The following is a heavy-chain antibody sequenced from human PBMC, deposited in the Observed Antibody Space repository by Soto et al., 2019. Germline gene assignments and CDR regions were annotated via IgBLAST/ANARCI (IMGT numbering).Heavy chain of an antibody. V-gene: IGHV4-31*03. CDR1: GGAISSGGYH. D-gene: IGHD5-12*01. CDR2: TFHSGST. J-gene: IGHJ4*02. CDR3: ARGGVATIHFDS. Sequence: QVHLQESGPGLVKPSQTLSLTCNVSGGAISSGGYHCSWIRQYPGKGLEWIGHTFHSGSTNYNPSLQSRLIISVDTSKNQFSRHLISVTAEDTAVYFCARGGVATIHFDSLGQGTLVTVSA.